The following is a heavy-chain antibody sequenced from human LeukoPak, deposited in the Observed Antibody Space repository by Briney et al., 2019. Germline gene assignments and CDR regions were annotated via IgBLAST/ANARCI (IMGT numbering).Heavy chain of an antibody. CDR3: ARLYCSGGTCYFDY. D-gene: IGHD2-15*01. Sequence: PGGSLRLSCAFSGVTFTNYSMNWVRQAPGEGLEWVSSISFRSTYIYYADSVKGRFTISRDNAKKSLYLQMNSLRAEDTAVYYCARLYCSGGTCYFDYWGQGTLVTVSS. CDR1: GVTFTNYS. V-gene: IGHV3-21*01. J-gene: IGHJ4*02. CDR2: ISFRSTYI.